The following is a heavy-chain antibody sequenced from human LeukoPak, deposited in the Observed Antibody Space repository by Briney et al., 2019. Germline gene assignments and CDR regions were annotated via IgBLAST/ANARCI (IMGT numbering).Heavy chain of an antibody. D-gene: IGHD3-9*01. J-gene: IGHJ4*02. Sequence: GGSLRLSCAASGFTFSNYWVHWVRQAPGKGLVWVSRINSDGRSTNYADSVKGRFTISRDNAKNTLYLQMNSLRAEDTAVYYCARGADSGYSSDNWGQGTLVTVSS. CDR1: GFTFSNYW. CDR2: INSDGRST. V-gene: IGHV3-74*01. CDR3: ARGADSGYSSDN.